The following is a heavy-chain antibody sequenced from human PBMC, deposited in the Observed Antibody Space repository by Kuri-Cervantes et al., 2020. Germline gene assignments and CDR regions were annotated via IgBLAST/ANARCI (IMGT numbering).Heavy chain of an antibody. CDR3: AKDRPWVGSYVGLGN. V-gene: IGHV3-30*18. D-gene: IGHD1-26*01. CDR2: ISYDGSNK. CDR1: GFTFSSYG. Sequence: GGSLRLSCAASGFTFSSYGMHWVRQAPGKGLEWVAVISYDGSNKYYADSVKGRFTISRDNSRNTLYLQMNSLRAEDTAVYYCAKDRPWVGSYVGLGNWGQGTLVTVSS. J-gene: IGHJ4*02.